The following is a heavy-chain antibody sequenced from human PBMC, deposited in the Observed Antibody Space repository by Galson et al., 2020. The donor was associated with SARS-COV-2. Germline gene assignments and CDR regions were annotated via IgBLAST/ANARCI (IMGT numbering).Heavy chain of an antibody. V-gene: IGHV3-30*09. J-gene: IGHJ5*02. CDR1: GFTFSSYA. Sequence: TGGSLRLSCAASGFTFSSYAMHWVRQAPGKGLEWVALIGYDGNNKFYADSVKGRFAISRDNDQSTLFLQMNSLGTDDTAVYYCAKRGGPPTGKDNWFDTWGQGTLVTVSS. D-gene: IGHD1-1*01. CDR3: AKRGGPPTGKDNWFDT. CDR2: IGYDGNNK.